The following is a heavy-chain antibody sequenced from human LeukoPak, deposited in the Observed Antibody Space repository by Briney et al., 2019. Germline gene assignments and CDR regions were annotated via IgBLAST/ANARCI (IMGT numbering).Heavy chain of an antibody. V-gene: IGHV4-61*01. J-gene: IGHJ2*01. CDR3: ASNTTVVHVFWNFFL. CDR1: VWIHSRGHYY. Sequence: SETLSLTCTVSVWIHSRGHYYWVWIRQPPGKGLEWIGFIYYSGTTYYNPSLKSRVAISVDTPKNQFSLRLSSVTAADTAVYFSASNTTVVHVFWNFFLWGRGTLVTVSS. CDR2: IYYSGTT. D-gene: IGHD4-23*01.